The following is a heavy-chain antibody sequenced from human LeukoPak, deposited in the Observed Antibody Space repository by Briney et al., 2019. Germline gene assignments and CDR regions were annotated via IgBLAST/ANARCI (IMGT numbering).Heavy chain of an antibody. J-gene: IGHJ5*02. V-gene: IGHV4-38-2*02. D-gene: IGHD1-14*01. Sequence: SETLSLTCTVSGYSISSGYYWGWIRQPPGKGLEGVGSIYHSGSTYYNPSLKSRVTISVDTSKNQFSLKLSSVTAADTAVYYCARVGNIMGTIMPWGQGTLVTISS. CDR3: ARVGNIMGTIMP. CDR2: IYHSGST. CDR1: GYSISSGYY.